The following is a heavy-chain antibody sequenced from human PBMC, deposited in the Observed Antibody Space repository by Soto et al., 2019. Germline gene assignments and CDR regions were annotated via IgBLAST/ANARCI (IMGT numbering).Heavy chain of an antibody. CDR3: ARDDYYI. V-gene: IGHV1-3*05. J-gene: IGHJ3*02. CDR1: GYTFTSYA. CDR2: INAGNGNR. Sequence: QVQLVQSGAEEKKPGASVKVSCKASGYTFTSYAMHWVRQAPGQRLEWMGWINAGNGNRKYSQKLQGRVTITRDTSASPAYMELSSLRSEDTAVYYCARDDYYIWGQGTMVTVSS. D-gene: IGHD3-16*01.